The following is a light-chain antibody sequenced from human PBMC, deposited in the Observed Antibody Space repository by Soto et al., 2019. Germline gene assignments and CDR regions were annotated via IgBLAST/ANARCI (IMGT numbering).Light chain of an antibody. V-gene: IGLV2-14*01. CDR2: DVT. Sequence: QSALTQPASVSGSPGQSITISCTGTSSDVGAYNYVSWYQQHPGKAPKLMIYDVTNRPSGVSSRFSGSKSGNTASRTISGLQAEDEADYYRISYTRSTTLVVFGGGTQLTVL. J-gene: IGLJ2*01. CDR1: SSDVGAYNY. CDR3: ISYTRSTTLVV.